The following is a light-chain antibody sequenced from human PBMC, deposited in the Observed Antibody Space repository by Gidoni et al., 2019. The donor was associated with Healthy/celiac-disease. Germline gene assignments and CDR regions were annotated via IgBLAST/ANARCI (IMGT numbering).Light chain of an antibody. J-gene: IGKJ5*01. CDR1: PSVSSY. CDR3: QQRSNWPPEIT. CDR2: DAS. Sequence: NAFTQSPATLFLSPGERATLPCRASPSVSSYLAWYQQKPGQDPRLLIYDASNRATGIPARFSSSRSGTAFTLTISSLEPEDFAVYYCQQRSNWPPEITFGQGTRLEIK. V-gene: IGKV3-11*01.